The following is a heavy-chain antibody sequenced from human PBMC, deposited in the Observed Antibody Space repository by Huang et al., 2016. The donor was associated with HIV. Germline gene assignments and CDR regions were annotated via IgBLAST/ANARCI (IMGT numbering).Heavy chain of an antibody. Sequence: QGQLVQSGAEMKRPGASVRVSCKASGYMFTKYGINWVRQAPGQGLEVMGWGSAYNGNTHYAEKFKDRVTLTRDTSTTTAYMELRNLRSDDSAVYFCGRDEWYPLQIWLEIWGQGTLVTVSS. J-gene: IGHJ4*02. V-gene: IGHV1-18*01. D-gene: IGHD3-3*01. CDR3: GRDEWYPLQIWLEI. CDR2: GSAYNGNT. CDR1: GYMFTKYG.